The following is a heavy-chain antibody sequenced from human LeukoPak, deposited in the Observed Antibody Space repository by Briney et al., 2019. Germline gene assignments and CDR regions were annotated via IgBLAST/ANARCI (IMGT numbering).Heavy chain of an antibody. D-gene: IGHD3-10*01. J-gene: IGHJ4*01. CDR2: LNPDGTDT. CDR3: VGSHVAAY. Sequence: GGSLRLSCAASGFTFSNYWMHWVRQVPGKGLVWVSHLNPDGTDTYYADSVKGRFTVSRDNARNTVYLQMNNLRAEDTAVYYCVGSHVAAYWGQEILVTVSS. CDR1: GFTFSNYW. V-gene: IGHV3-74*01.